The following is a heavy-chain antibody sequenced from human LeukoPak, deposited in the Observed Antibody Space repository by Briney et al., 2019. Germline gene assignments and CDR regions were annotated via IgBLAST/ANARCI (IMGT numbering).Heavy chain of an antibody. CDR3: ARDNAN. CDR2: IKQDGTEK. J-gene: IGHJ4*02. Sequence: GGSLRLSCAASGFTFSGYWMSWVXQAPGKGLEWVANIKQDGTEKYYVDSVKGRFTISRGNAKNSLYLQMNSLRAEDTALYYCARDNANWGQGTLVTVSS. CDR1: GFTFSGYW. V-gene: IGHV3-7*04.